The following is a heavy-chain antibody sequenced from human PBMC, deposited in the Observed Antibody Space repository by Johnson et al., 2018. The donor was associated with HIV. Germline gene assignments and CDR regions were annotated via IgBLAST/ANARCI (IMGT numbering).Heavy chain of an antibody. D-gene: IGHD3-16*01. CDR1: GFTFSSYG. CDR3: TTDLIVVIPIGAFDV. J-gene: IGHJ3*01. Sequence: QVQLVESGGGVVQPGGSLRLSCAASGFTFSSYGMHWVRQAPGKGLEWVAFIRYDGSNKYHADSVKGRFTISRDNSKNTLYLQMNSLKTEDTAVYYCTTDLIVVIPIGAFDVWGQGTTVTV. CDR2: IRYDGSNK. V-gene: IGHV3-30*02.